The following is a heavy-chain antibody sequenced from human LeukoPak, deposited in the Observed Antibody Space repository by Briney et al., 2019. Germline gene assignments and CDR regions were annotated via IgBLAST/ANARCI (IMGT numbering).Heavy chain of an antibody. Sequence: ASVKVSCKASGYTFTSYGISWVRQAPGQGLEWMGWISAYNGNTNYAQKLQGRVTMTTDTSTSTAYMELRSLRSDDTAVYYCAKLGGYYYDSSGYYYFDYWGQGTLVTVSS. J-gene: IGHJ4*02. CDR2: ISAYNGNT. CDR1: GYTFTSYG. CDR3: AKLGGYYYDSSGYYYFDY. V-gene: IGHV1-18*01. D-gene: IGHD3-22*01.